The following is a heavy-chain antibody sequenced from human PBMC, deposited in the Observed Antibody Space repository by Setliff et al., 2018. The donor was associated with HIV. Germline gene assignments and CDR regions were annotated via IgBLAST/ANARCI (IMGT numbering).Heavy chain of an antibody. J-gene: IGHJ4*02. CDR1: KITVSDIW. Sequence: PGGSLRLSCSASKITVSDIWMTWVRQAPGKGLEWVGRIKSKTDGGTTDYAAPVKGRFTISRDDSKNTLYLQMNSLKTEDTAVYYCTTRGGYCSSTSCFFDYWGQGTLVTVSS. D-gene: IGHD2-2*01. CDR2: IKSKTDGGTT. CDR3: TTRGGYCSSTSCFFDY. V-gene: IGHV3-15*01.